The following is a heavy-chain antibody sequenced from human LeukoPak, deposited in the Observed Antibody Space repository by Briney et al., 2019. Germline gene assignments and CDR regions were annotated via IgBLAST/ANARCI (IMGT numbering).Heavy chain of an antibody. CDR2: IYSDNT. D-gene: IGHD5-12*01. Sequence: GGSLRLSCTVSGFTVSSNSMSWVRQAPGKGLEWVSFIYSDNTHYSDSVKGRFTISRDNSKNTLYLQMNSLRAEDTAVYYCAKNSGYDFSYFDYWGQGTLVTVSS. V-gene: IGHV3-53*01. CDR3: AKNSGYDFSYFDY. J-gene: IGHJ4*02. CDR1: GFTVSSNS.